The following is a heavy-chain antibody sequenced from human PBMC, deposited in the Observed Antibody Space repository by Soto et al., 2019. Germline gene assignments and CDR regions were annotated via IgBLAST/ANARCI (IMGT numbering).Heavy chain of an antibody. V-gene: IGHV3-73*01. Sequence: PGRSLRLSCAASGFTLSGSAMHWVRQASGKGLEWVGRIRSKANSYATAYAASVKGRFTISRDDSKNTAYLQMNSLKTEDTAVYYCTRQSTLLRFLEWLSTDWYFDLWGRGTLVTVSS. CDR1: GFTLSGSA. CDR2: IRSKANSYAT. D-gene: IGHD3-3*01. J-gene: IGHJ2*01. CDR3: TRQSTLLRFLEWLSTDWYFDL.